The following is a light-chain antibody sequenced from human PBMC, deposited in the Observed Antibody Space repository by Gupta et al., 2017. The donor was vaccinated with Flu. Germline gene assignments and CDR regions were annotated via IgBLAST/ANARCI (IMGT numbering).Light chain of an antibody. CDR3: QQDCISVFT. V-gene: IGKV3-20*01. CDR1: QTVNNNL. J-gene: IGKJ2*01. Sequence: IVFTQSPGALHLSPGERDTLSCRARQTVNNNLLTWYQQKPGQAPRLLIYGASSRANGVPDRFSGSGSGTEFTLTISRLEPEDFAAYYCQQDCISVFTFGQGTKLEIK. CDR2: GAS.